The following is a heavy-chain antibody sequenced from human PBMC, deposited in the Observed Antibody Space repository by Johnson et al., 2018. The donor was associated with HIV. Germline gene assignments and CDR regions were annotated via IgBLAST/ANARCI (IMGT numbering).Heavy chain of an antibody. Sequence: QVQLVESGGGLVQPGGSLRLSCAASGFTFSSYWMHWVRQAPGKGLEWVAVIWYDGSNKYYTDSVKGRFTISRDNSKNTLYLQMDSLRAEDMAVYYCTIPYYYDSGGYQWGQGTMVTVSS. CDR2: IWYDGSNK. CDR3: TIPYYYDSGGYQ. CDR1: GFTFSSYW. J-gene: IGHJ3*01. D-gene: IGHD3-22*01. V-gene: IGHV3-33*08.